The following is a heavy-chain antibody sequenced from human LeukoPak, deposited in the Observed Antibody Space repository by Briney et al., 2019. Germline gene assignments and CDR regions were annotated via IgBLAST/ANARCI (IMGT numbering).Heavy chain of an antibody. CDR2: IYPGDSDT. Sequence: GESLKFSCQGFGYSFTSYWCGWVRQMRGTGLECMGIIYPGDSDTRYSPSFQGQVTISADKSISTAYLQWSSLKAADTAMYYCARRGGYNKFDYWGQGTLVTVSS. J-gene: IGHJ4*02. D-gene: IGHD5-24*01. CDR3: ARRGGYNKFDY. V-gene: IGHV5-51*01. CDR1: GYSFTSYW.